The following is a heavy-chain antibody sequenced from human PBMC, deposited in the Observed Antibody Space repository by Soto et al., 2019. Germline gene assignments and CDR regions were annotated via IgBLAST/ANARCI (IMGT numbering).Heavy chain of an antibody. Sequence: QVQLVESEGGVVQPGRSLRLSCAASGFTFSSYGMHWVRQAPGKGLEWVAVIWNDGSNKYYADSVKGRFTISRDNSKNTLYLQMDSLRAEDTAVNYCASEYCSGGSCYYYGMDVWGQGTTVTVSS. CDR1: GFTFSSYG. CDR3: ASEYCSGGSCYYYGMDV. V-gene: IGHV3-33*01. CDR2: IWNDGSNK. J-gene: IGHJ6*02. D-gene: IGHD2-15*01.